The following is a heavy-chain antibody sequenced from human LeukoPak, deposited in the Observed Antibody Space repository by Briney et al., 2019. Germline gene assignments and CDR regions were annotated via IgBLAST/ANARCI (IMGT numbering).Heavy chain of an antibody. J-gene: IGHJ5*02. Sequence: GGSLRLSCAASGFRFSTYAMSWVRQAPGKGLEWVSGISGRGDSTYYANSMKGRFTISRDNSKNTLYLQMSGLKAGDTAVYYCAKDREPSSSSPNWFDPWGQGTLVTVSS. CDR3: AKDREPSSSSPNWFDP. D-gene: IGHD2-2*01. CDR1: GFRFSTYA. CDR2: ISGRGDST. V-gene: IGHV3-23*01.